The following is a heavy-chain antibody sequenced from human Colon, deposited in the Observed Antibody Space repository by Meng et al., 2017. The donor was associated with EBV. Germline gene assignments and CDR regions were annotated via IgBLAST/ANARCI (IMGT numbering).Heavy chain of an antibody. Sequence: EGQLVGSGGGLVKPGESLRLSCAASGFTFTNSHMTWVRQAPGKGLEWVGRIKRASDGGTTDYAAPVKGRFTISRDDSKSTVYLQMNSLKSEDTGVYYCTDVGGDMIWGQGTLVTVS. CDR2: IKRASDGGTT. V-gene: IGHV3-15*01. D-gene: IGHD3-10*01. CDR3: TDVGGDMI. CDR1: GFTFTNSH. J-gene: IGHJ4*02.